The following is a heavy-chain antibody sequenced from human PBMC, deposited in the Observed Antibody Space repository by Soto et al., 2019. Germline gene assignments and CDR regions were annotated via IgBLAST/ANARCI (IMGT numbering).Heavy chain of an antibody. J-gene: IGHJ4*02. CDR1: GGSITSGGYY. Sequence: QVQLQESGPGLVKPSQTLSLTCTVSGGSITSGGYYWSWIRQHPGKGLEWIGYIYYSGSTYYNLSLKGRVTISVDTSKNQFSLKLSSVTAADTAVYYCARTIAAAGTAPHYFDYWGQGTLVTVSS. CDR3: ARTIAAAGTAPHYFDY. D-gene: IGHD6-13*01. V-gene: IGHV4-31*03. CDR2: IYYSGST.